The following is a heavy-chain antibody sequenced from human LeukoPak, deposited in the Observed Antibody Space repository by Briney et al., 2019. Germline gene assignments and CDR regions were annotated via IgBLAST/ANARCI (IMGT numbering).Heavy chain of an antibody. D-gene: IGHD6-6*01. CDR3: AKGIRTVRLHYFDY. V-gene: IGHV3-9*01. CDR2: ITSNSATI. CDR1: GFTFYDYT. J-gene: IGHJ4*02. Sequence: GGSLRLSCAASGFTFYDYTMHWVRQVPGRGLEWVSGITSNSATIAYADSVKGRFTISRDNAKNSLYLQMNSLRPEDTALYYCAKGIRTVRLHYFDYWGQGTLVTVSS.